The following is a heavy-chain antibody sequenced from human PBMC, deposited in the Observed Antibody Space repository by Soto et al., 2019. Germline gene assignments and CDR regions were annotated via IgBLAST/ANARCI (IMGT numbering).Heavy chain of an antibody. CDR3: ARGWGYTFDI. CDR1: GGSISSDTYY. Sequence: SETLSLTCTVSGGSISSDTYYWSWIRQHPGKGLEWIGHIYHSGSTYYNPSLKSRVTISVDTSKNQFSLKLSSVTAADTAVYYCARGWGYTFDIWGQGTMVTVSS. J-gene: IGHJ3*02. V-gene: IGHV4-31*03. CDR2: IYHSGST. D-gene: IGHD3-16*01.